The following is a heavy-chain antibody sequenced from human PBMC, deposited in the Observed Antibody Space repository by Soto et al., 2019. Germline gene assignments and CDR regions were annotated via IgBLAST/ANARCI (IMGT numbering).Heavy chain of an antibody. CDR2: LTDSGGST. Sequence: HPGGSLRLSCAASGFTFRSYAMSWVRQAPGKGLEWVSALTDSGGSTYYADSVQGRFTISRDNSKNMVYLQMNSLRAEDTAVYYCAKDYSSTWYPGHGMGVWGQGTTVTVSS. CDR1: GFTFRSYA. V-gene: IGHV3-23*01. CDR3: AKDYSSTWYPGHGMGV. D-gene: IGHD6-13*01. J-gene: IGHJ6*02.